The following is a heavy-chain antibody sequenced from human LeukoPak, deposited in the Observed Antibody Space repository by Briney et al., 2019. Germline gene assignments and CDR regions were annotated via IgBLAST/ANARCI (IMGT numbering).Heavy chain of an antibody. J-gene: IGHJ4*02. Sequence: SETLSLTCAVYGGSFSGHSWSWIRQAPGEGLEWIGEISHTGGINYNPSLKSRVTISADTSKNQFSLRLTSVTAADTAVYYCEGRVRGVASSRYYFDYWGQGTLVTVSS. D-gene: IGHD3-10*01. CDR2: ISHTGGI. CDR3: EGRVRGVASSRYYFDY. CDR1: GGSFSGHS. V-gene: IGHV4-34*01.